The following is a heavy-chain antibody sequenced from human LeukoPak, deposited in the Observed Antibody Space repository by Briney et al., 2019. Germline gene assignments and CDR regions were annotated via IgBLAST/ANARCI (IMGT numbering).Heavy chain of an antibody. V-gene: IGHV3-23*01. CDR3: AKGTTMVRGVIITFDD. CDR2: ISGSGGST. Sequence: GGSLRLSCAASGFTFSNYAMNWVRQAPGKGLEWVSVISGSGGSTYYADSVKGRLTISRDNSKNTLYLQMNSLRAEDTAVYYCAKGTTMVRGVIITFDDWGQGTLVTVSS. J-gene: IGHJ4*02. CDR1: GFTFSNYA. D-gene: IGHD3-10*01.